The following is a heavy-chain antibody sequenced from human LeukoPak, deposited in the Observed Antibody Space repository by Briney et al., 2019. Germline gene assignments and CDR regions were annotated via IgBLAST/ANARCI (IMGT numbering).Heavy chain of an antibody. CDR2: IGASGEST. D-gene: IGHD5-24*01. Sequence: GGSLRLSCAAYSFTFSCYAMSWLRQAPGKGLEWVSLIGASGESTYYADSVKGRFTISRDNSKNTLSLQMNSLRVEDTAMYFCAKDIQLSTWGLGTMVTVSS. V-gene: IGHV3-23*01. J-gene: IGHJ3*01. CDR1: SFTFSCYA. CDR3: AKDIQLST.